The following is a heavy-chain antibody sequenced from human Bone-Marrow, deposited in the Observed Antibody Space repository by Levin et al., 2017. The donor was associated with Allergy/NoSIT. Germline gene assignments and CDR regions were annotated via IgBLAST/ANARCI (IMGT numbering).Heavy chain of an antibody. V-gene: IGHV3-30*18. CDR1: GFTFRKYD. CDR2: ISHDGNTK. D-gene: IGHD5-12*01. CDR3: AKEPYDWDPRIQMWNHFFDS. J-gene: IGHJ4*02. Sequence: GESLKISCAASGFTFRKYDMHWVRQAPGEGLAWVATISHDGNTKHYADSVKGRFTISRDNSKNTLYLQIDSLRTEDTALYYCAKEPYDWDPRIQMWNHFFDSWGQGTLVTVSS.